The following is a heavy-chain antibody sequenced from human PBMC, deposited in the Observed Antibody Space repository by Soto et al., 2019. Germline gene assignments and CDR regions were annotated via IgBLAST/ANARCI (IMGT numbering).Heavy chain of an antibody. CDR2: IYPGDSDI. CDR1: GNSFNNW. CDR3: ARHRPNCGGDCFFDY. Sequence: PGESLKISCKGLGNSFNNWIGWVRQMPGKGLEWMGIIYPGDSDITYSPSFQGQVTISADKSISTAYLQWRSLKASDTAMYYCARHRPNCGGDCFFDYWGQGTLVTVSS. J-gene: IGHJ4*02. D-gene: IGHD2-21*02. V-gene: IGHV5-51*01.